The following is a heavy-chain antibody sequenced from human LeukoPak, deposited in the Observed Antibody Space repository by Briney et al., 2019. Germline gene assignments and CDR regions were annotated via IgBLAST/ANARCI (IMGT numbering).Heavy chain of an antibody. V-gene: IGHV4-34*01. D-gene: IGHD5-12*01. J-gene: IGHJ4*02. CDR1: GGSFSGYY. CDR2: INHSGST. Sequence: SETLSLTCAVYGGSFSGYYWSWIRQPPGKGLEWIGEINHSGSTNYNPSLKSRVTISVDTSKNQFSLKLSSVTAADTAVYYCARRGGYSGPRHFDYWGQGTLVTVSS. CDR3: ARRGGYSGPRHFDY.